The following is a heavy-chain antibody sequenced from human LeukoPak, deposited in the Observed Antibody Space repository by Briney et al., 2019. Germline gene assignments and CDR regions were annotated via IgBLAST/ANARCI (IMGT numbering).Heavy chain of an antibody. J-gene: IGHJ4*02. CDR2: IYPVVSNI. V-gene: IGHV5-51*01. CDR3: ARPPSRGYSSSFEY. Sequence: GESLKISCKGSGYSFPTYWIAWVRQMPGKGLEWMGIIYPVVSNIRYSPSFQGQVTISADKSISTAYLQWSSLKASDTAMYYCARPPSRGYSSSFEYWGQGTLVTVSS. CDR1: GYSFPTYW. D-gene: IGHD2-2*03.